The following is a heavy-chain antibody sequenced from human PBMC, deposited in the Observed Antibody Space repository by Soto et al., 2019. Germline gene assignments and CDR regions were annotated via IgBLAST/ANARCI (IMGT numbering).Heavy chain of an antibody. CDR1: GASVSSSHW. CDR3: ATVRPPTSTRPAAVIYSVDY. D-gene: IGHD2-2*01. V-gene: IGHV4-4*02. CDR2: IYHVGFT. J-gene: IGHJ4*02. Sequence: QVHLQESGPGLVKPSGTLSLTCGVSGASVSSSHWWTWVRQPPGKGLEWIGEIYHVGFTSYNPSLKRPVIMTTDQSRTQFSLKMSSVTAADTAVYYCATVRPPTSTRPAAVIYSVDYLGQGSLFTVS.